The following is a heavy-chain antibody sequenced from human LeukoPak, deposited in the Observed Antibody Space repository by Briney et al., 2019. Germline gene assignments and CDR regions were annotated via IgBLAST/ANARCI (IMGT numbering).Heavy chain of an antibody. CDR3: ARGDRRRDFWSGYSRIYYYYYMDV. J-gene: IGHJ6*03. CDR2: MNPNSGNT. V-gene: IGHV1-8*01. D-gene: IGHD3-3*01. CDR1: GYTFTSYD. Sequence: ASVKVSCKASGYTFTSYDINWVRQATGQGLEWMGWMNPNSGNTGYAQKFQGRVTMTRNTSISTAHMELSSLRSEDTAVYYCARGDRRRDFWSGYSRIYYYYYMDVWGKGTTVTVSS.